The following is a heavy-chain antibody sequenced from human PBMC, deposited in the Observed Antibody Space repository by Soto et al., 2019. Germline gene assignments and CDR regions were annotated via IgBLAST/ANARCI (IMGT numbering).Heavy chain of an antibody. CDR1: GYTLTSYA. J-gene: IGHJ5*02. CDR3: ARSPYNWNDLDWFDP. V-gene: IGHV1-3*01. Sequence: QVQLVQSGAELKKPGASVKVSCKASGYTLTSYAMHWVRQAPGQRLEWMGWINAGNGNTKYSQKFQGRVTITRDTSASTAYRELSSLRYEDTALYYCARSPYNWNDLDWFDPWGQGTLVTVSS. CDR2: INAGNGNT. D-gene: IGHD1-1*01.